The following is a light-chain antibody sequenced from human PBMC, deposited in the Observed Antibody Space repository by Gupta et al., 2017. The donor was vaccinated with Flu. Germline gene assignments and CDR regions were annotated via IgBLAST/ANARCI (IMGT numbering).Light chain of an antibody. V-gene: IGKV3-15*01. J-gene: IGKJ1*01. CDR1: QNVNSN. CDR3: QQYNNWPRS. CDR2: GAS. Sequence: PATLSVSPGERATLSCWASQNVNSNLAWYQQKPGQAPRLLIYGASSRAIGIPARFSGSGSGTDFTLTISSLQSEDFAVYFCQQYNNWPRSFGLGTKVEI.